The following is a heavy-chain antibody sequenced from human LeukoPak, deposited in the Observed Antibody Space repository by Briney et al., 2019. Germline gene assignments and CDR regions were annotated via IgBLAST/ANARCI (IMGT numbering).Heavy chain of an antibody. V-gene: IGHV4-59*01. Sequence: SETLSPTCTVSGGSISNYYWSWIRQPPGKGLEWIGYIYYSGSTNYNPSLKSRVTISIDTSKNQFSLKLSSVTAADTAVYYCARYSYCGGDCYDAFDIWGQGTMVTVSS. CDR2: IYYSGST. D-gene: IGHD2-21*02. CDR1: GGSISNYY. CDR3: ARYSYCGGDCYDAFDI. J-gene: IGHJ3*02.